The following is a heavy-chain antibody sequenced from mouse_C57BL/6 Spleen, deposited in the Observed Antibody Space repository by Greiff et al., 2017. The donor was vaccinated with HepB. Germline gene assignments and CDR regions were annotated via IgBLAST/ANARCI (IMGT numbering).Heavy chain of an antibody. CDR2: IYPGDGDT. CDR3: ALITTVVDFDY. CDR1: GYAFSSYW. Sequence: QVQLQQSGAELVKPGASVKISCKASGYAFSSYWMNWVKQRPGKGLEWIGQIYPGDGDTNYNGKFKGKATLTADKSSSTAYMQLSSLTSEDSAVYFCALITTVVDFDYWGQGTTLTVSS. J-gene: IGHJ2*01. V-gene: IGHV1-80*01. D-gene: IGHD1-1*01.